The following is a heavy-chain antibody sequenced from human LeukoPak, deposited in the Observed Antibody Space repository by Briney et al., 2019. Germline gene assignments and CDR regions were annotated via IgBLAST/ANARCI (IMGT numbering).Heavy chain of an antibody. CDR2: ISGSGGST. D-gene: IGHD2-2*01. CDR1: GLTFSNCA. CDR3: ARDRLVVPAPTAVSYYYCMDV. V-gene: IGHV3-23*01. Sequence: GGSLRLSCVASGLTFSNCAMSWVRQAPGKGLEWVSGISGSGGSTYYADSVKGRFTISRDNSKNTLYLQMNSLRAEDTAVYYCARDRLVVPAPTAVSYYYCMDVWGQGTTVTVSS. J-gene: IGHJ6*02.